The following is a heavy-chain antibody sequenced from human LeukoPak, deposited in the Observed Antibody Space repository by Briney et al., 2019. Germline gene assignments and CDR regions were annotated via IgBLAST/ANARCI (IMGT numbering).Heavy chain of an antibody. D-gene: IGHD3-3*01. V-gene: IGHV4-39*01. Sequence: SETLSLTCSVSGVSIRDNNFYWAWIRQPPGTGLEWIGIFYYSGGTYYNPSLQSRVTISRDTSKNLFSLHLRSATVADTAIYFCARMSFAFDPSFFDFWGHGALVPVSS. CDR3: ARMSFAFDPSFFDF. CDR1: GVSIRDNNFY. CDR2: FYYSGGT. J-gene: IGHJ4*01.